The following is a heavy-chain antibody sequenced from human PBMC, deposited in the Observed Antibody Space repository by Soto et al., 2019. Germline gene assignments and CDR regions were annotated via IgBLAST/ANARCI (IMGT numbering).Heavy chain of an antibody. CDR2: TYYRSKWYN. CDR3: ARGLGYCSGGSCYNWFDP. D-gene: IGHD2-15*01. V-gene: IGHV6-1*01. J-gene: IGHJ5*02. CDR1: GDSVSSNSAA. Sequence: SQTLSLTCAISGDSVSSNSAAWHWIRQSPSRGLEWLGRTYYRSKWYNDYAVSVKSRITINPDTSKNQFSLQLNSVTPEDTAVYYCARGLGYCSGGSCYNWFDPWGQGTLVTVSS.